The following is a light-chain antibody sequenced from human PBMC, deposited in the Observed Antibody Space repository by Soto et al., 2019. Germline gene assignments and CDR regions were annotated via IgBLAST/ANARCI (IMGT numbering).Light chain of an antibody. J-gene: IGLJ2*01. CDR2: NNN. CDR3: ATWDDDLYTPI. V-gene: IGLV1-47*02. CDR1: SSNIGDYY. Sequence: QSVLTQPPSVSAAPGHNVTISCSGSSSNIGDYYVSWYQQLPGTAPKLLIYNNNQRPSGVPDRFSGSKSGTSASLAITGLRSDDEADYYCATWDDDLYTPIIGGGTKLTVL.